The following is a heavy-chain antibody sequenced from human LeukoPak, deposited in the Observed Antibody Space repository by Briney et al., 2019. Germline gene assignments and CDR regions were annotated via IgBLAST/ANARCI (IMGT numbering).Heavy chain of an antibody. CDR3: ARVLWRNEDY. J-gene: IGHJ4*02. Sequence: SETLSLTCAVYGGSFSGYYWSWIRQPPGKGLEWIGEINHSGSTNYNPSLKSRVTISVDTSKNQFSLKLSSVTAADTAVYYCARVLWRNEDYWGQGTLVTVSS. V-gene: IGHV4-34*01. CDR1: GGSFSGYY. D-gene: IGHD3-10*01. CDR2: INHSGST.